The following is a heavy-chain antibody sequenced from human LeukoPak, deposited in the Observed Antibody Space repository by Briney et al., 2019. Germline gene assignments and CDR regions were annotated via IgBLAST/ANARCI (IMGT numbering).Heavy chain of an antibody. CDR2: INPNSGGT. J-gene: IGHJ4*02. D-gene: IGHD3-3*01. Sequence: GASVKVSCKASGYTFTGYYMHWVRQAPGQGLEWMGWINPNSGGTNYAQKFQGRVTMTRDTSISTAYMELSRLRSDDTAVYYCAQPENFWSGYLDYWGQGTLVTVSS. CDR1: GYTFTGYY. CDR3: AQPENFWSGYLDY. V-gene: IGHV1-2*02.